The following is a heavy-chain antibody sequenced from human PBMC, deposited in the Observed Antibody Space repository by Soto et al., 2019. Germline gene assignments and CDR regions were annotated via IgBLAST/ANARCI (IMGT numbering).Heavy chain of an antibody. Sequence: QLQLVESGGGVVQPGRSLRLSCAASGFNFGSYGMHWVRQAPGKGLEWVAITRHDGSNTYYADSVRGRFTISRDNSKNTLYLQMNSLTVEDTAVYYCVRDGVGATTFFGYFDYWGQGTLITVSS. D-gene: IGHD1-26*01. J-gene: IGHJ4*02. V-gene: IGHV3-33*01. CDR3: VRDGVGATTFFGYFDY. CDR1: GFNFGSYG. CDR2: TRHDGSNT.